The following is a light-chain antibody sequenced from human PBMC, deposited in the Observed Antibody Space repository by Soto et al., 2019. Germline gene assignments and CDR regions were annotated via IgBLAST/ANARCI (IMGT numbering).Light chain of an antibody. CDR1: SSAVGRYNL. V-gene: IGLV2-23*01. CDR2: EDI. CDR3: CSYAGGTSVV. Sequence: QSALTQPASVSGSLGQSITISCTGSSSAVGRYNLFSWYQQHPSNAPQLLIYEDIERPSGVSNRFSGSKSGNTASLTISVLQTEDEADYYCCSYAGGTSVVFGGGTTLTVL. J-gene: IGLJ2*01.